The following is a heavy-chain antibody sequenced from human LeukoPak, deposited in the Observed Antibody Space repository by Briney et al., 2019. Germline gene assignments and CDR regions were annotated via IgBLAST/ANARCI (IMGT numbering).Heavy chain of an antibody. V-gene: IGHV3-53*01. Sequence: GGSLRLSCAASGFTVSSNYMSWVGQAPGKGLEWVSVIYSGGSTYYADSAKGRFTISRDNSKNTLYLQMNSLRAEDTAVYYCARDRSSGWHDAFDIWGQGTMVTVSS. CDR1: GFTVSSNY. CDR3: ARDRSSGWHDAFDI. CDR2: IYSGGST. D-gene: IGHD6-19*01. J-gene: IGHJ3*02.